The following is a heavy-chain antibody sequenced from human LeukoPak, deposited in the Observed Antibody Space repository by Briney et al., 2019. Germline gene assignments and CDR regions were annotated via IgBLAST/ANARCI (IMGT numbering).Heavy chain of an antibody. Sequence: PGGSLRLSCTASGFTFSVYAMIWVRQAPEKGLEWVSGISGSGGSTYYADSVKGRFTISRDNSKNTLYLQMNSLRAEDTAVYYCAKVWSADFWSGYFTWFDPWGQRTLVTVSS. J-gene: IGHJ5*02. CDR1: GFTFSVYA. CDR3: AKVWSADFWSGYFTWFDP. V-gene: IGHV3-23*01. CDR2: ISGSGGST. D-gene: IGHD3-3*01.